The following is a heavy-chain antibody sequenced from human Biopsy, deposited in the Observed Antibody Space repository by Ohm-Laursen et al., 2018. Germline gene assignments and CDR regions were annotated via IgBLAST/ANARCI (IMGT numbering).Heavy chain of an antibody. J-gene: IGHJ6*02. CDR1: GGSISSDY. Sequence: SQTLSLTCPVSGGSISSDYWSWIRQTPGKGLEWIGYIYYSGSTNYNPSLKSRFTISEDTSKNQFSLRLNSVTAADTAVYYCARATNSTGWPYYYFYGMDVWGRGTTVTVSS. D-gene: IGHD2/OR15-2a*01. CDR2: IYYSGST. CDR3: ARATNSTGWPYYYFYGMDV. V-gene: IGHV4-59*01.